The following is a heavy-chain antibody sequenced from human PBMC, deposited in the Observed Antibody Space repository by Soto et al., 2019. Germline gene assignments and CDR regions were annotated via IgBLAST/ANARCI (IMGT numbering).Heavy chain of an antibody. Sequence: EVQLAESGGGLAQPGGSLRLSCAASGFTLSGYAMDWVRQAPGKGLEYVSGISSNGVGTYYANSVQGRFTISRDNSKKPVYLQMGSLEPEEMAGYYWAGGAPPDFSHMGLWGKGTPV. CDR1: GFTLSGYA. CDR2: ISSNGVGT. CDR3: AGGAPPDFSHMGL. V-gene: IGHV3-64*01. J-gene: IGHJ6*03. D-gene: IGHD3-16*01.